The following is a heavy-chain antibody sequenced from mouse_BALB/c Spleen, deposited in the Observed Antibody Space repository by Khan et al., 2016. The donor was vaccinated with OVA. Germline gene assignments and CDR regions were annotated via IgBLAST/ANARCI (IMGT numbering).Heavy chain of an antibody. CDR2: IWGDGNT. D-gene: IGHD1-2*01. Sequence: VQLQESGPGLVAPSQSLSITCTVSGFSLTNYAVNWIRQPPGKGLEWLGVIWGDGNTNYHSPLISRLSISKDNSKSQVFLKLNSLQTDDTATYYCARFITTAYAMDYWGQGTSVTVSS. V-gene: IGHV2-3*01. J-gene: IGHJ4*01. CDR1: GFSLTNYA. CDR3: ARFITTAYAMDY.